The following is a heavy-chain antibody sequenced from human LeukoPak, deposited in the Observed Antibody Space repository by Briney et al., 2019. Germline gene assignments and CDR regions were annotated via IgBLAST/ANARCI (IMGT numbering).Heavy chain of an antibody. V-gene: IGHV1-3*01. J-gene: IGHJ4*02. D-gene: IGHD3-22*01. Sequence: KSQGRVPITRDTSATTAYMELSSLRSEDTAVYYCARDMIVSGYSTYYFDYWGQGTLVTVSS. CDR3: ARDMIVSGYSTYYFDY.